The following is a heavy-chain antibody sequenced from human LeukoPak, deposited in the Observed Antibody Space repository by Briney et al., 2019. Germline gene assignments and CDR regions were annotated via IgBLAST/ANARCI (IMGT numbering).Heavy chain of an antibody. Sequence: GGSLRLSCAASGFTFSSYAMSWVPQAPGKGLEWVSLIIDSGGSTYYADSVKGRFTISRDNSKNTLYLQMNSLRPEDTALYYCAKDRYRGFESWGQGTLVTVSS. V-gene: IGHV3-23*01. D-gene: IGHD3-16*02. CDR2: IIDSGGST. CDR3: AKDRYRGFES. J-gene: IGHJ5*01. CDR1: GFTFSSYA.